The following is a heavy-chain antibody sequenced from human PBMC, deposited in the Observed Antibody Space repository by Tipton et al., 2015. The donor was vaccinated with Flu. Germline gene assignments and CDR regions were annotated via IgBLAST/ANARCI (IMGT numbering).Heavy chain of an antibody. CDR1: GGSISGSSFH. CDR3: ARGMGYCSSISCSETFDI. D-gene: IGHD2-15*01. J-gene: IGHJ3*02. V-gene: IGHV4-39*07. Sequence: TLSLTCSVSGGSISGSSFHWNWIRQSPGKGLEWIGSLYNDGNTYYSPSLQSRVTISADTSKSQLSLKVNSVTAADTAVYFCARGMGYCSSISCSETFDIWGQGTMVTVSS. CDR2: LYNDGNT.